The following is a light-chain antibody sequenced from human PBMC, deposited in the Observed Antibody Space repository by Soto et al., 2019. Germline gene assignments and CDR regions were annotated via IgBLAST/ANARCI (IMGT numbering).Light chain of an antibody. CDR1: QSISSN. CDR2: AAS. J-gene: IGKJ1*01. V-gene: IGKV1-39*01. Sequence: DIQMTQSPSSLSASVGDRVTITCRASQSISSNLNWYQHKPGKAPNLLIYAASSFKSGVPARFSGSGSGLDFTLTISSLQPEDFATYYCQQSYSTPWTFGQGTKVEIK. CDR3: QQSYSTPWT.